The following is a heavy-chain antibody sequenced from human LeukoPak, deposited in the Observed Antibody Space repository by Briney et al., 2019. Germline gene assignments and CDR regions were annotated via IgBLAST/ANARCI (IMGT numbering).Heavy chain of an antibody. CDR3: AKDPTVVTRGAGYYFDY. CDR2: ISGSGGST. J-gene: IGHJ4*02. CDR1: GFTFSSYA. D-gene: IGHD4-23*01. Sequence: GGSLRLSCAASGFTFSSYAMRWVRQAPGKGLEWVSAISGSGGSTYYADSVKGRFTISRDNSKNTLYLQMNSLRAEDTAVYYCAKDPTVVTRGAGYYFDYWGQGTLVTVSS. V-gene: IGHV3-23*01.